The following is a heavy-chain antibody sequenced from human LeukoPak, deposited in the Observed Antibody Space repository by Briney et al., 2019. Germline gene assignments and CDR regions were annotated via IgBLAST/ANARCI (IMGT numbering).Heavy chain of an antibody. CDR1: GGSISSSSYY. Sequence: SETLSLTCTVSGGSISSSSYYWGWIRQPPGKGLEWIGRIYTSGTTNYNPSLKSRVTISIDTSKNQFSLKLSSVTAADTAVYYCARITMVRGFSMHYGYYYYYMDVWGKGTTVTISS. CDR2: IYTSGTT. CDR3: ARITMVRGFSMHYGYYYYYMDV. J-gene: IGHJ6*03. V-gene: IGHV4-61*05. D-gene: IGHD3-10*01.